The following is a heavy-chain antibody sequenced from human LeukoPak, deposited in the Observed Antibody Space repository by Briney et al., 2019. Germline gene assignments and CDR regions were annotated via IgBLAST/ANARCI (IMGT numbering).Heavy chain of an antibody. CDR1: GFSLSTSGMC. CDR2: IDWDDDK. CDR3: ARMLYGSGSYYSDY. D-gene: IGHD3-10*01. J-gene: IGHJ4*02. V-gene: IGHV2-70*11. Sequence: SGPTLVNPTQTLTLTCTFSGFSLSTSGMCVSWIRLPPGKALEWLARIDWDDDKYYSTSLKTRLTISKDTSKNQVVLTMTNMDPVDTATYYCARMLYGSGSYYSDYWGQGTLVTVSS.